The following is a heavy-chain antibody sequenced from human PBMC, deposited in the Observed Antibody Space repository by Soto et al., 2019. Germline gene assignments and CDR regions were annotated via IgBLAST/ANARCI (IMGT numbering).Heavy chain of an antibody. V-gene: IGHV3-30-3*01. J-gene: IGHJ3*02. D-gene: IGHD2-21*02. CDR3: ARHTYCGGDCYSRAFDI. CDR1: GFTLSSYA. CDR2: ISYDGSNK. Sequence: GGSLRLSCAASGFTLSSYAMHWVRQAPGKGLEWVAVISYDGSNKYYADSVKGRFTISRDNAKSSLYLQMNSLRAEDTAVYYCARHTYCGGDCYSRAFDIWGQGTMVTVSS.